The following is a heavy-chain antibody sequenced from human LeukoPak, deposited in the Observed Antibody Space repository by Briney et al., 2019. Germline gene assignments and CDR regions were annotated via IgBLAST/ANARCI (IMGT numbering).Heavy chain of an antibody. CDR1: GFTFSSYS. CDR3: ARVRAISSGWSGGDY. V-gene: IGHV3-21*01. CDR2: ISSSSSYI. J-gene: IGHJ4*02. Sequence: PGESLRLSCAASGFTFSSYSMNWVRQAPGKGLEWVSSISSSSSYIYYADSVKGRFTISRDNAKNSLYLQMNSLRAEDTAVYYCARVRAISSGWSGGDYWGQGTLVTVSS. D-gene: IGHD6-19*01.